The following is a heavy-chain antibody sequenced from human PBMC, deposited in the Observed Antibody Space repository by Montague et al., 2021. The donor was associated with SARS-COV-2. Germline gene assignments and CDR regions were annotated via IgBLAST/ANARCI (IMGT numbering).Heavy chain of an antibody. CDR3: AKTLMTTVTTWAFDI. J-gene: IGHJ3*02. V-gene: IGHV3-23*01. CDR1: GFTFDDYT. Sequence: SLRLSCAASGFTFDDYTMHWVRQAPGKGLEWVSAISGSGGSTYYADSVKGRFTISRDNSKNTLYLQMNSLRAEDTAVYYCAKTLMTTVTTWAFDIWGQGTMVTVSS. CDR2: ISGSGGST. D-gene: IGHD4-17*01.